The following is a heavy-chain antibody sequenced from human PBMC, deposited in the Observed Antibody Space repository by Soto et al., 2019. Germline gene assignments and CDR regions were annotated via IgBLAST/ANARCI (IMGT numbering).Heavy chain of an antibody. CDR2: IRGSGTTI. Sequence: PGGSLRLSCAACGFTFSDYYMTWIRQAPGKGLEWVSYIRGSGTTIYYADSAKGRFTISRDNANNSLYLQMNSLRAEDTAVYYCARVPNDLWTRQPIYYFDYWGQGTLVTVSS. CDR3: ARVPNDLWTRQPIYYFDY. CDR1: GFTFSDYY. V-gene: IGHV3-11*01. D-gene: IGHD3-3*01. J-gene: IGHJ4*02.